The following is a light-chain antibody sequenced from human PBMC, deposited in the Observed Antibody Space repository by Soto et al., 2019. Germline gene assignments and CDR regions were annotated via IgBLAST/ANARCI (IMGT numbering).Light chain of an antibody. Sequence: QLVLTQSPSASGSLGASVKLTCTLSSGHSSYAIAWHQQQPEKGPRYLMKLNSDGSHSKGDGIPDRFSGSSSGAERYLTISSLQSEDEADYYCQTWGTARVFGGGTKVTVL. V-gene: IGLV4-69*01. J-gene: IGLJ3*02. CDR1: SGHSSYA. CDR2: LNSDGSH. CDR3: QTWGTARV.